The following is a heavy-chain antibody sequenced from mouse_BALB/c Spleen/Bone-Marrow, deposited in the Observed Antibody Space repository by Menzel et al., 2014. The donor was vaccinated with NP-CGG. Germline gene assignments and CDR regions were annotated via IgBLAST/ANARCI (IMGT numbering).Heavy chain of an antibody. V-gene: IGHV4-1*02. Sequence: VQLQQSGGGLVQPGGSLKLSCAASGFDFSGYWMTWVRQAPGKGLEWIGEINPDSSTINYTPSLKDKFIISRDNAKNALYLQMSKVRSEDTALYYCARPGCYGYQDVWGAGTTVTVSS. CDR3: ARPGCYGYQDV. CDR2: INPDSSTI. D-gene: IGHD1-2*01. CDR1: GFDFSGYW. J-gene: IGHJ1*01.